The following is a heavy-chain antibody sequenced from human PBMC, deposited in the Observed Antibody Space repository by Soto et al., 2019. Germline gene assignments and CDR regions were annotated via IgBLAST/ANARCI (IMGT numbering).Heavy chain of an antibody. CDR3: ARVSVSSGWSYAFDI. V-gene: IGHV3-30-3*01. D-gene: IGHD6-19*01. J-gene: IGHJ3*02. Sequence: QVQLVESGGGVVQPGRSLRLSCAASGFSFRTDSLHWVRQAPGKGLEWVTVISYDGTNKYYVDSVKGRFTISRDNSKNTLYLQMNSLKPEDTAVYYCARVSVSSGWSYAFDIWGQGTVVTVSS. CDR2: ISYDGTNK. CDR1: GFSFRTDS.